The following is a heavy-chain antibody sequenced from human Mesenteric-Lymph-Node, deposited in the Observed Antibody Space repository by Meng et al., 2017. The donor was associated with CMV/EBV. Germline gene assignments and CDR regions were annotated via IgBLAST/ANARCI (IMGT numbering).Heavy chain of an antibody. V-gene: IGHV6-1*01. J-gene: IGHJ6*02. Sequence: SQTLSLTCAVSGDSVSSNSAAWNWIRQSPSRGLEWLGRTYYRSKWYTDYAVSVKSRITINPDTSTNQFSLQLKSVTPEDTAVYYCARHPFGDLRLPFYYYGMDVWGQGTTVTVSS. CDR1: GDSVSSNSAA. CDR2: TYYRSKWYT. D-gene: IGHD3-10*01. CDR3: ARHPFGDLRLPFYYYGMDV.